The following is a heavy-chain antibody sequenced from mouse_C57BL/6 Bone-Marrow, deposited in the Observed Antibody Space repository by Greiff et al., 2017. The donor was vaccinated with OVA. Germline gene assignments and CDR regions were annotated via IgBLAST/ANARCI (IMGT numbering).Heavy chain of an antibody. CDR2: ILPGSGST. D-gene: IGHD2-1*01. J-gene: IGHJ2*01. V-gene: IGHV1-9*01. Sequence: LVEPGASVKLSCKATGYTFTGYWIEWVKQRPGHGLEWIGEILPGSGSTNYNEKFKGKATFTADTSSNTAYMQLSSLTTEDSAIYYCARFKGIYYGNYFDYWGQGTTLTVSS. CDR3: ARFKGIYYGNYFDY. CDR1: GYTFTGYW.